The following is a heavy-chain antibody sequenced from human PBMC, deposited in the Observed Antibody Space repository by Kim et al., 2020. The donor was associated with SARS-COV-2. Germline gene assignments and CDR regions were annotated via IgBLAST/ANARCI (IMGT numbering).Heavy chain of an antibody. CDR3: ARGLFLDIAVAGSENWFDP. CDR1: GYSISSGYY. J-gene: IGHJ5*02. V-gene: IGHV4-38-2*02. D-gene: IGHD6-19*01. Sequence: SETLSLTCTVSGYSISSGYYWGWIRQPPGKGLEWIGSIYHSGSTYYNPSLKSRVTISVDTSKNQFSLKLSSVTAADTAVYYCARGLFLDIAVAGSENWFDPWGQGTLVTVSS. CDR2: IYHSGST.